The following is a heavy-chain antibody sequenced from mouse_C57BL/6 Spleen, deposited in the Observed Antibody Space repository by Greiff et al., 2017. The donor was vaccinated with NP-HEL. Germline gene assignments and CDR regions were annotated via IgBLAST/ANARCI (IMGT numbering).Heavy chain of an antibody. V-gene: IGHV1-62-2*01. CDR1: GYTFTEYT. CDR3: ARHEEEAAGVGYWYFDV. Sequence: LVESGAELVKPGASVKLSCKASGYTFTEYTIHWVKQRSGQGLEWIGWFYPGSGSIKYNEKFKDKATLTADKSSSTVYMELSRLTSEDSAVYFCARHEEEAAGVGYWYFDVWGTGTTVTVSS. CDR2: FYPGSGSI. J-gene: IGHJ1*03.